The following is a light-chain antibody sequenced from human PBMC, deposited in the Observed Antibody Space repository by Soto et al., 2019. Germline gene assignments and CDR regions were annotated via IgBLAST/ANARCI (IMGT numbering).Light chain of an antibody. CDR3: RSWTGSGRV. V-gene: IGLV2-14*01. Sequence: QSVLTQPASVSGSPGQSITISCTGTSSDVGGYNYVSWYQQHPGKAPQLMIYEVSNRPSGVSSRFSGSKSGNTASLTIAGLQAEDEADYYCRSWTGSGRVFGGGTQLTVL. CDR1: SSDVGGYNY. CDR2: EVS. J-gene: IGLJ2*01.